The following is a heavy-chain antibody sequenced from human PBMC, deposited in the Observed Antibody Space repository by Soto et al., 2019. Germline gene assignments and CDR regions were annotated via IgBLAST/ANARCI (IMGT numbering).Heavy chain of an antibody. V-gene: IGHV3-74*01. CDR3: VRGDGDYYDGNGYLGRH. CDR2: IKNDGSGT. J-gene: IGHJ4*02. D-gene: IGHD3-22*01. CDR1: GFTFGTYW. Sequence: EVQLVESGGGLVQAGGSLRLSCAASGFTFGTYWMHWVRQAPGKGLVWVSRIKNDGSGTYYVDSVEGRFTISRDNAKNTLYLQMNSLRAEDTAVYYCVRGDGDYYDGNGYLGRHWGQGTLVTVSS.